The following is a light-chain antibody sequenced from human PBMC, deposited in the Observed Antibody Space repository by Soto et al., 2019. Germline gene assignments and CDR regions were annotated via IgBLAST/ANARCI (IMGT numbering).Light chain of an antibody. Sequence: IQMTQSPATLSASFGDRVTITCRASHSINNWLAWYQQKPGKAPKLLIYDASSLESGVPSRFRGSGSGTEFTLTISSLQPEDSESYYCLQVSTFPRTFGQGTKVDIK. CDR2: DAS. CDR3: LQVSTFPRT. J-gene: IGKJ1*01. CDR1: HSINNW. V-gene: IGKV1-5*01.